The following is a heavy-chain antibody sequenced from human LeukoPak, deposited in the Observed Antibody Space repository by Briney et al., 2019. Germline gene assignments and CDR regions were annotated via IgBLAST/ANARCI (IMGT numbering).Heavy chain of an antibody. V-gene: IGHV4-39*07. J-gene: IGHJ6*03. Sequence: SETLSLTCVVSGGSISSTSYYWGWIRQPPGKGLEWIGSIYYSGSTYYSPSLKSRVTISVDTSKNQFSLELSSVTAADTAVYYCARVVGKIAAAGTGPYYYYYMDVWGKGTTVTVSS. CDR1: GGSISSTSYY. CDR2: IYYSGST. D-gene: IGHD6-13*01. CDR3: ARVVGKIAAAGTGPYYYYYMDV.